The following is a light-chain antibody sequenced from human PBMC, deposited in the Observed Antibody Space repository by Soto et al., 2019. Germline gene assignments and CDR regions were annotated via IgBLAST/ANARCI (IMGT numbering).Light chain of an antibody. V-gene: IGKV1-39*01. Sequence: DIQMTQSPSSLSASLGDRVTITCRASQSINTFLNWYQHQPGKAPKVLIYAASNLQSGVPSRFNGNGSGTDFTLTISSLQPEDFATYFCQQTYRPSYTFAQGTK. CDR3: QQTYRPSYT. J-gene: IGKJ2*01. CDR2: AAS. CDR1: QSINTF.